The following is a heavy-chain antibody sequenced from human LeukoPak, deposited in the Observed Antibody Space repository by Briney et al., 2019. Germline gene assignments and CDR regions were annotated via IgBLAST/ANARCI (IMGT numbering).Heavy chain of an antibody. CDR2: ISWNSGSI. CDR3: ARDRRDGYIPYYYYYYMDV. V-gene: IGHV3-9*01. Sequence: PGRSLRLSCAASGFTFDDYAMHWVRQAPGKGLEWVSGISWNSGSIGYADSVKGRFTISRDNAKNSLYLQMNSLRAEDTAVYYCARDRRDGYIPYYYYYYMDVWGKGTTVTVSS. CDR1: GFTFDDYA. J-gene: IGHJ6*03. D-gene: IGHD5-24*01.